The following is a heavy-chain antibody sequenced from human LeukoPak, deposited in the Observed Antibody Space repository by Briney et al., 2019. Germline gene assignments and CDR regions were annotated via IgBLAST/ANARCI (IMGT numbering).Heavy chain of an antibody. CDR2: ISWRSSDI. V-gene: IGHV3-21*01. J-gene: IGHJ6*03. CDR3: ARVYTSTRYLGYLHMDV. Sequence: GGSLRLSCVASGFTLSSYNMKWVRQAPGKRLEWVSSISWRSSDIEYADSVKGRFTISRDIDKKSLYLQMNSLRVEDTAVYYCARVYTSTRYLGYLHMDVWGKGTTVTVSS. CDR1: GFTLSSYN. D-gene: IGHD6-13*01.